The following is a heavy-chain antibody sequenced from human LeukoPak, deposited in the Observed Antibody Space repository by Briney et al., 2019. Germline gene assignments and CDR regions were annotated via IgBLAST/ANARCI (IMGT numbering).Heavy chain of an antibody. CDR2: INTNTGNP. CDR3: ARDRHKLTMVRGVIITLDP. Sequence: GASVKVSCKASGYTFTSYTMNWVRQAPGQGLEWMGWINTNTGNPTYAQGFTGRFVFSLDTSVSTAYLQISSLKAEDTAVYYCARDRHKLTMVRGVIITLDPWGQGTLVTVSS. V-gene: IGHV7-4-1*02. D-gene: IGHD3-10*01. J-gene: IGHJ5*02. CDR1: GYTFTSYT.